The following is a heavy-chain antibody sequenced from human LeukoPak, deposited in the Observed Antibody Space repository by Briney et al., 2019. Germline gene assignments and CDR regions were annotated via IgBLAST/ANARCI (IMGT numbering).Heavy chain of an antibody. V-gene: IGHV3-23*01. J-gene: IGHJ4*02. CDR2: ISSSGGT. CDR1: GFTFSSYA. D-gene: IGHD5-18*01. CDR3: AKLHCSSTNCYEWIQLWSYYFDY. Sequence: GGSLRLSCAASGFTFSSYAMSWVRQAPGKGLEWVSVISSSGGTYYADSVKGRFTISRDNSKNTLYLQMNSLRAEDTAIYYCAKLHCSSTNCYEWIQLWSYYFDYWGQGILVTVSS.